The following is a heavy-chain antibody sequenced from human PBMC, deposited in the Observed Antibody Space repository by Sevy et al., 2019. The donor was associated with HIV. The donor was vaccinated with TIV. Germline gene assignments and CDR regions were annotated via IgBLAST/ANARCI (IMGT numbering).Heavy chain of an antibody. D-gene: IGHD6-13*01. Sequence: GGSLRLSCAASGFTFSSYWMSWVRPAPGKGLEWVANIKQDGSGKYYVDSVKGRFTIPRDKAKNSLYLQMNSLRAEDTAVYYCARDSDEVPYSSSWYHWGQGTLVTVSS. J-gene: IGHJ5*02. CDR3: ARDSDEVPYSSSWYH. CDR2: IKQDGSGK. V-gene: IGHV3-7*03. CDR1: GFTFSSYW.